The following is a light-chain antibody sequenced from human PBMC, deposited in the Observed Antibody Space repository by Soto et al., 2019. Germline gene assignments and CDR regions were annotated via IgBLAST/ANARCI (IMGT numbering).Light chain of an antibody. Sequence: ERVMTQSPATLSVSPGERATLSCRSSQRVSRHLAWYQQKLGKAPRLLIYGAYTRATGIPARFSGSVSGTEFTLTISSLQSEDFAVYYCQQYNNWPLTFGGGTKV. CDR2: GAY. V-gene: IGKV3-15*01. CDR3: QQYNNWPLT. CDR1: QRVSRH. J-gene: IGKJ4*01.